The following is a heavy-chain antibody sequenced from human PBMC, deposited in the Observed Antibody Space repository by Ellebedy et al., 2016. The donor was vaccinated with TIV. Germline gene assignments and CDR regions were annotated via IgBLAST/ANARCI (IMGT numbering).Heavy chain of an antibody. Sequence: MPSETLSLTCTVSGGSISSSSYYWGWIRQPPGKGLEWIGSIYYSGSTNYNPSLKSRVTISVDTSKNQFSLKLTSVTAADTAVYYCARVVWQLPVSYAFDIWGQGTMVTVSS. CDR3: ARVVWQLPVSYAFDI. CDR1: GGSISSSSYY. V-gene: IGHV4-39*07. D-gene: IGHD2-15*01. J-gene: IGHJ3*02. CDR2: IYYSGST.